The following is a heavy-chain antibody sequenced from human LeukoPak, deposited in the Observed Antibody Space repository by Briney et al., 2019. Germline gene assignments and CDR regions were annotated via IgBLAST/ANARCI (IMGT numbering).Heavy chain of an antibody. CDR3: ARGDPHADL. CDR1: GFDLSTYE. V-gene: IGHV3-48*03. CDR2: ITISGHTK. J-gene: IGHJ5*02. Sequence: GGSLRLSCAASGFDLSTYEMNWVRRAPGKGLEWIADITISGHTKNYADSVKGRFTISRDNARTSLYLQMNSLRVEDTGVYYCARGDPHADLWGQGTLVTVSS.